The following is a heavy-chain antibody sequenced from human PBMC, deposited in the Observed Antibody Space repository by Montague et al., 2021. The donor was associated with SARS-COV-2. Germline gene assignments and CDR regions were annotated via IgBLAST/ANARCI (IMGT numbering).Heavy chain of an antibody. CDR1: GGSVSSGSYY. J-gene: IGHJ6*02. CDR3: ARDPCRITIFGVVTRYGMDV. V-gene: IGHV4-61*01. CDR2: IYYSGST. D-gene: IGHD3-3*01. Sequence: SETLSLTCIVSGGSVSSGSYYWSWIRQPPGKGLEWIGYIYYSGSTNYXPSLKSRVTISVDTSKNQFSLKLSSVTAADTAVYYCARDPCRITIFGVVTRYGMDVWGQGTTVTVSS.